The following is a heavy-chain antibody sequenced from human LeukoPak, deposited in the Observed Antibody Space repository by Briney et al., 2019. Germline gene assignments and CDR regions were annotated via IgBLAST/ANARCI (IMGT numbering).Heavy chain of an antibody. J-gene: IGHJ4*02. CDR3: ARDCQGAADY. V-gene: IGHV3-21*01. D-gene: IGHD1-26*01. CDR1: GFTFSSYS. Sequence: GGSLRLSCSASGFTFSSYSMNWVRQAPGKGLEWVSSITSSSSYIYYADSVKGRFTISRDNAKNSLYLQMNSLRAEDTAVYYCARDCQGAADYWGQGTLVTVSS. CDR2: ITSSSSYI.